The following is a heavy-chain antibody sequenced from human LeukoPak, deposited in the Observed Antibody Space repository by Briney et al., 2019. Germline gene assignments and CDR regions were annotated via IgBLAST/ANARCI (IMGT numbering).Heavy chain of an antibody. J-gene: IGHJ5*02. V-gene: IGHV4-59*05. CDR2: IYYSGGST. Sequence: NPSETLSLTCTLPGGSVSSYSWSWIRQPPGKGLEWIASIYYSGGSTYYNPSLKSRVIISVDTSKNQFSLKLTSVAAADTAVYYCARSTAAEGPTHNWFDPWGQGTLVTVSS. CDR1: GGSVSSYS. D-gene: IGHD6-13*01. CDR3: ARSTAAEGPTHNWFDP.